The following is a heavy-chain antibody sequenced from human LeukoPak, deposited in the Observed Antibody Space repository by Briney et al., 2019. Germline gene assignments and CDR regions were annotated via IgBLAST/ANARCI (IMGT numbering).Heavy chain of an antibody. CDR3: ARNRMATSLWYFDL. CDR2: IYYSGST. D-gene: IGHD5-24*01. V-gene: IGHV4-59*08. CDR1: GGSISSYY. J-gene: IGHJ2*01. Sequence: SETLSLTCTVSGGSISSYYWSWIRQPPGKGLEWIGYIYYSGSTNYNPSLKSRVTISVDTSKNQFSLKLSSVTAADTAAYYCARNRMATSLWYFDLWGRGTLVTVSS.